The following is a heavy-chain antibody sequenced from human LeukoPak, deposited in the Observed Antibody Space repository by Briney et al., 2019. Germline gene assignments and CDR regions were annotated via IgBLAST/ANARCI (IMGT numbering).Heavy chain of an antibody. Sequence: GGSLRLSCAASGFTVSSNYMSWVRQAPGKGLEWVSVICSGGSTYYADSVKGRFTISRDNSKNTLYLQMNSLRAEDTAVYYCARAHGDSHDAFDIWGQGTMVTVSS. D-gene: IGHD4-17*01. J-gene: IGHJ3*02. CDR1: GFTVSSNY. V-gene: IGHV3-66*01. CDR2: ICSGGST. CDR3: ARAHGDSHDAFDI.